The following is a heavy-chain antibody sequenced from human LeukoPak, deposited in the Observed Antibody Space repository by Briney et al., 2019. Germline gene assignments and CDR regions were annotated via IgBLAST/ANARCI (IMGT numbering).Heavy chain of an antibody. CDR1: GFSFTSYW. V-gene: IGHV3-7*01. Sequence: PGGSLRLSCAASGFSFTSYWMTWVRQAPGKGLDWVANIKQDGKEKYYVDSVKGRFTISRDNAKNSLYLQMNSLRAEDTAVYYCARDPSHSGYYPYYFDYWGQGTLVTVSS. J-gene: IGHJ4*02. CDR3: ARDPSHSGYYPYYFDY. CDR2: IKQDGKEK. D-gene: IGHD3-22*01.